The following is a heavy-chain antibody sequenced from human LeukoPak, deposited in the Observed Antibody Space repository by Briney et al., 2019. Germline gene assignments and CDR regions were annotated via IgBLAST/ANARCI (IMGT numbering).Heavy chain of an antibody. CDR1: GFTVSSNY. Sequence: GGSLRLSCAASGFTVSSNYMSWVRQAPGKGLEWVSVIYSGGSTYYADSVKGRFTISRDNSKNTLYLQMNSLRAEDTAVYYCARATPVRFLGDYGMDVWGQGTTVTVSS. J-gene: IGHJ6*02. CDR3: ARATPVRFLGDYGMDV. CDR2: IYSGGST. V-gene: IGHV3-53*01. D-gene: IGHD3-3*01.